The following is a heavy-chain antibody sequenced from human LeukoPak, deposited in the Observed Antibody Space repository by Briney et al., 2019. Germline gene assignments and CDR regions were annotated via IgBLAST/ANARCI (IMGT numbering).Heavy chain of an antibody. D-gene: IGHD1-26*01. CDR1: GFTFRSYS. CDR2: ISSSGSTI. V-gene: IGHV3-48*02. Sequence: GGSLRLSCAASGFTFRSYSMNWVRQAPGKGLEWISYISSSGSTIYYSDSVKGRFTISRDNAKNSLYLQMNNLRDADMAVYYCARGRWDLRSYLYYWGQGTLVTVSS. J-gene: IGHJ4*02. CDR3: ARGRWDLRSYLYY.